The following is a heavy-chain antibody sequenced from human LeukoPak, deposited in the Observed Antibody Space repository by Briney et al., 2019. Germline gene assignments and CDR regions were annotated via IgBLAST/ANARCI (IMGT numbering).Heavy chain of an antibody. CDR1: GDSMSSDSYS. V-gene: IGHV4-30-4*07. J-gene: IGHJ4*02. Sequence: KPSETLSLTCAVSGDSMSSDSYSWTWIRQPPGKQLEWIGYIFYGGSTYTNPSLKSRGTILIDTSKKQFSLQLTSVTAADTAVYYCASRDMIRGGGFDNWGQGILVTVSS. D-gene: IGHD3-10*01. CDR3: ASRDMIRGGGFDN. CDR2: IFYGGST.